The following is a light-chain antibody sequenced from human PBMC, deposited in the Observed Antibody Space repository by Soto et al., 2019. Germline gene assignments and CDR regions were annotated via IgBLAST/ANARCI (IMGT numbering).Light chain of an antibody. J-gene: IGLJ1*01. CDR3: CSYAGSYPYV. CDR2: DVT. V-gene: IGLV2-11*01. Sequence: QSVLTQPLSMSGSPGQSVTISCTGTRSDVGVYNFVSWYQQHPGKAPKLIIYDVTKRPSGVPDRFSGSKSGNTASLTISGLQAEDEANYYCCSYAGSYPYVFGNGTKVTVL. CDR1: RSDVGVYNF.